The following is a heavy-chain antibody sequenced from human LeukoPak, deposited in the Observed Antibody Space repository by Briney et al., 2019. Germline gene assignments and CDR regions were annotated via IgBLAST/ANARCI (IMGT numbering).Heavy chain of an antibody. Sequence: GGSLRLSCAASGFTFSSYGIHWVRQAPGKGLEWVAVISYDGSHKYYGDSVKGRLTISRDNSKNTVYLQMSSLGTEDTAVYYCAKRSDSGSHTFDYWGQGTLVTVSS. CDR2: ISYDGSHK. D-gene: IGHD3-10*01. V-gene: IGHV3-30*18. CDR3: AKRSDSGSHTFDY. J-gene: IGHJ4*02. CDR1: GFTFSSYG.